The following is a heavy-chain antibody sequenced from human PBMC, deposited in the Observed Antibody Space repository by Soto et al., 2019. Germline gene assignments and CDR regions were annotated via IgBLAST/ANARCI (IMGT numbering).Heavy chain of an antibody. D-gene: IGHD3-10*01. Sequence: EVQLVESGGGLVKPGGSLRLSCAASGFTFSSYSMNWVRQAPGKGLEWVSSISSSSSYIYYADSVKGRFTISRDNAKNSLDLQMNSLRAEDTAVYYCARDAPGGLLWFGELSGPGYGMDVWGQGTTVTVSS. V-gene: IGHV3-21*01. CDR2: ISSSSSYI. CDR1: GFTFSSYS. CDR3: ARDAPGGLLWFGELSGPGYGMDV. J-gene: IGHJ6*02.